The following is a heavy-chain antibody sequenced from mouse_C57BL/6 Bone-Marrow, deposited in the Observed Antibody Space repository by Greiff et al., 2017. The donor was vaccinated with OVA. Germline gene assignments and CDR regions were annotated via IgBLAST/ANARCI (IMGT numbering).Heavy chain of an antibody. CDR2: INPYNGGT. CDR3: ARRIYYDYGGAWFAY. D-gene: IGHD2-4*01. CDR1: GYTFTDYY. Sequence: VQLQQSGPVLVKPGASVKMSCKASGYTFTDYYMNWVKQSHGKSLEWIGVINPYNGGTSYNQQFKGKATLTVDKSSSTAYMELNSLTSEDSAVYYCARRIYYDYGGAWFAYWGQGTLVTVSA. V-gene: IGHV1-19*01. J-gene: IGHJ3*01.